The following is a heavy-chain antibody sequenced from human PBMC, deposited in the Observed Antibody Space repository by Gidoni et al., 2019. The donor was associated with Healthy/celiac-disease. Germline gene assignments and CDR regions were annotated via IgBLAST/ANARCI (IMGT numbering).Heavy chain of an antibody. D-gene: IGHD3-10*01. CDR1: GGSFSGYY. J-gene: IGHJ4*02. CDR2: INHSGST. CDR3: AALHYYGSGSDYRGDY. V-gene: IGHV4-34*01. Sequence: QVQLQQWGAGLLKPSETLSLTCAVYGGSFSGYYWSWIRQPPGKGLEWIGEINHSGSTNYNPSLKSRVTISVDTSKNQFSLKLSSVTAADTAVYYCAALHYYGSGSDYRGDYWGQGTLVTVSS.